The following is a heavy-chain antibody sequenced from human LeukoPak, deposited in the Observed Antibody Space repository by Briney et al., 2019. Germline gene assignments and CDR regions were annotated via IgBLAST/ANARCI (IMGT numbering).Heavy chain of an antibody. J-gene: IGHJ4*02. D-gene: IGHD2-8*01. CDR2: IYYSGST. Sequence: SETLSLTCTVSGGSISSYYWSWIRQPPGKGLEWIGYIYYSGSTNYNPSLKSRVTISVDTSKNQFSLKLSSVTAADTAVYYCAGTLEVSALFDYWGQGTLVTVSS. V-gene: IGHV4-59*01. CDR1: GGSISSYY. CDR3: AGTLEVSALFDY.